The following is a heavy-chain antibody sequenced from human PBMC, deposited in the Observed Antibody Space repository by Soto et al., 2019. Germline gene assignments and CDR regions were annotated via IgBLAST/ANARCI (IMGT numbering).Heavy chain of an antibody. CDR3: ARDRGGLLWFGEPRAFDY. CDR2: INPNSGGT. J-gene: IGHJ4*02. Sequence: ASVKVSCKASGYTSTGYYMHWVRQAPGQGLEWMGWINPNSGGTNYAQKFQGRVTMTRDTSISTAYMELSRLRSDDPAVYYCARDRGGLLWFGEPRAFDYWGQGTLVTVSS. D-gene: IGHD3-10*01. V-gene: IGHV1-2*02. CDR1: GYTSTGYY.